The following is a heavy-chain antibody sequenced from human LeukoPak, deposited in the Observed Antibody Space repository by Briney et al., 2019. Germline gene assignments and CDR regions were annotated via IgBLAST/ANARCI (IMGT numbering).Heavy chain of an antibody. V-gene: IGHV1-8*03. CDR1: GYTFTNYH. CDR2: INPNTDDR. J-gene: IGHJ4*02. D-gene: IGHD6-25*01. Sequence: ASVKVSCKASGYTFTNYHINWVRQATGQGLAWMGWINPNTDDRGYAQRFQGRVTITRDTSRTTAYLELRSLTSEDTAVYFCARTASFTASGYDYWGQGTLVTVSS. CDR3: ARTASFTASGYDY.